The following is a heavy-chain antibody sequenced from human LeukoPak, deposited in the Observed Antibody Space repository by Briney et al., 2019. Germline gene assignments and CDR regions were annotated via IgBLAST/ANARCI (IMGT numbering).Heavy chain of an antibody. Sequence: PGGSLRLSCAASGFTFSSYSMNWVRQAPGKGLEWVSYISSSSSTIYYADSVKGRFTISRDNAKNSLYLQMNSLRAEDTAVYYCARDRSGYSYGPVDYWGQGTLVTVSS. D-gene: IGHD5-18*01. CDR1: GFTFSSYS. CDR2: ISSSSSTI. V-gene: IGHV3-48*01. CDR3: ARDRSGYSYGPVDY. J-gene: IGHJ4*02.